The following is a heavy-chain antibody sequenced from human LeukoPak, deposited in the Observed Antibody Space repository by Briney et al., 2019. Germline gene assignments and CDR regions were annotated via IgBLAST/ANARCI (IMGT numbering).Heavy chain of an antibody. CDR1: GFTFSNYG. Sequence: PGGSLRLSCAASGFTFSNYGMHWVRQAPGKGLEWVSGINWNGGSTGYADSVKGRFTISRDNAKNSLYLQMNSLRAEDTALYYCARDTSSSYGSGSDYWGQGTLVTVSS. D-gene: IGHD3-10*01. CDR3: ARDTSSSYGSGSDY. J-gene: IGHJ4*02. V-gene: IGHV3-20*04. CDR2: INWNGGST.